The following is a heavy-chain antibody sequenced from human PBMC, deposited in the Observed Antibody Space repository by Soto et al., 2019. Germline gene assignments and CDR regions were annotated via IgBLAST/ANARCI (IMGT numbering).Heavy chain of an antibody. CDR1: GFSFDNYG. Sequence: EVQLLETGGDLVQPWGSLRLSCVASGFSFDNYGMSWVRLAPGKGLEWVSAIKSDGRSTYYAAYVKDRFTISRANSKNTVYLQLNSLRAEDTAVYYCELLGLMTFSHKHYSSQWGRGTLITGSS. CDR2: IKSDGRST. J-gene: IGHJ4*02. D-gene: IGHD3-16*01. V-gene: IGHV3-23*01. CDR3: ELLGLMTFSHKHYSSQ.